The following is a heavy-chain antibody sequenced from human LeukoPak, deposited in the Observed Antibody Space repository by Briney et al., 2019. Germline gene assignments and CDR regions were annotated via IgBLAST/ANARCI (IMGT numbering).Heavy chain of an antibody. CDR3: ARDRGVDTAMVNWFDP. V-gene: IGHV3-20*04. CDR2: INWNGGST. CDR1: GFTFSSYE. D-gene: IGHD5-18*01. Sequence: GGSLRLSCAASGFTFSSYEMNWVRQAPGKGLEWVSGINWNGGSTGYADSVKGRFTISRDNAKNSLYLQMNSLRAEDTALYYCARDRGVDTAMVNWFDPWGQGTLVTVSS. J-gene: IGHJ5*02.